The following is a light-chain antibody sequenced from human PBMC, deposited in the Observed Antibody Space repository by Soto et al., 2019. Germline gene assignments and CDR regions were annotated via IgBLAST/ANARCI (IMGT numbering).Light chain of an antibody. CDR2: GAS. Sequence: EIVMTQSPATLSVSPGERATLSCRASQSVSSNLAWYQQKPGQAPRLLIYGASTRATGIPARFSGSGSRTDVTMSITTAQPEDFAVHYCDQSNNWPPWTFGQGTDVEIK. V-gene: IGKV3-15*01. CDR3: DQSNNWPPWT. J-gene: IGKJ1*01. CDR1: QSVSSN.